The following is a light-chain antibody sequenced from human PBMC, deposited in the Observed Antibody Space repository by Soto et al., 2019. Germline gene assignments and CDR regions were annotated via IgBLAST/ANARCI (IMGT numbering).Light chain of an antibody. CDR1: NNDVGGYNY. J-gene: IGLJ1*01. CDR3: SSYAGNIFYV. CDR2: DVN. Sequence: QPVLTQPPSASGSPGQSVTISCTGTNNDVGGYNYVSWYQHHPGKAPKLMIYDVNKRPAGVPDRFSGSKSGNTASLTVSGLQAEDEADYYCSSYAGNIFYVFGTGTKLTVL. V-gene: IGLV2-8*01.